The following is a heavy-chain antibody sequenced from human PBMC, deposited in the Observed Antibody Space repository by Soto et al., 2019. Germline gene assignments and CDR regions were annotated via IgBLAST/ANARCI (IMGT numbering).Heavy chain of an antibody. V-gene: IGHV1-69*02. CDR1: GGTFSSYT. CDR2: IIPILGIA. Sequence: GASVKVSCKASGGTFSSYTISWARQAPGQGLEWIGRIIPILGIANYAQKFQGRVTITADKSTSTAYMELRSLRSDDTAVYYCARGVGSGTYYNQYNWFDPWGQGTLVTVSS. J-gene: IGHJ5*02. CDR3: ARGVGSGTYYNQYNWFDP. D-gene: IGHD3-10*01.